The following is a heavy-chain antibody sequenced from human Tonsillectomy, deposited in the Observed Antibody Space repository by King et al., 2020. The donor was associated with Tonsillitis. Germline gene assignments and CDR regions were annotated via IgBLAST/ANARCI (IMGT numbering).Heavy chain of an antibody. J-gene: IGHJ1*01. CDR3: ARDWTH. CDR1: SGSISDYY. Sequence: QLQESGPGLVKPSETLSLTCTVSSGSISDYYWSWIRQPPGEGLEWIGYVYNSGSTNYNPSLKSRVTISVDTSKNQFSLNLRSVTAADTAMYYCARDWTHWGQGTLVTVSS. V-gene: IGHV4-59*01. CDR2: VYNSGST. D-gene: IGHD3/OR15-3a*01.